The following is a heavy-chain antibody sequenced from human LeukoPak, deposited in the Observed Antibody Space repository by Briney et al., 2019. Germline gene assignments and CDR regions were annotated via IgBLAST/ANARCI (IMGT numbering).Heavy chain of an antibody. V-gene: IGHV3-23*01. J-gene: IGHJ4*02. CDR1: GFTFNNYA. Sequence: GGSLRLSCAASGFTFNNYAMSWVRQAPGKGLEWVSAISGSDAGTYYADSVKGRFTISRDNSKNTLYLQMNSLRAEDTAVYYCAKGKAYYYDSSGHRYFDYWGQGTLVTVSS. D-gene: IGHD3-22*01. CDR2: ISGSDAGT. CDR3: AKGKAYYYDSSGHRYFDY.